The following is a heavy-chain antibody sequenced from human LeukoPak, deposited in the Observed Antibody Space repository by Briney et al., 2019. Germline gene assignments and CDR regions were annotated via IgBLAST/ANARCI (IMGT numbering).Heavy chain of an antibody. V-gene: IGHV4-34*01. D-gene: IGHD3-22*01. CDR2: INHSGIT. CDR1: GGSFSGYY. J-gene: IGHJ3*02. CDR3: ALLMTIIGVSAFDI. Sequence: PSETLSLTRAVYGGSFSGYYWSWIRQPPGKGLEWIGEINHSGITNYNPSLKSRVTISVDTSKNQFSLKLSSVTAADTAVYYCALLMTIIGVSAFDIWGQGTMVTVSS.